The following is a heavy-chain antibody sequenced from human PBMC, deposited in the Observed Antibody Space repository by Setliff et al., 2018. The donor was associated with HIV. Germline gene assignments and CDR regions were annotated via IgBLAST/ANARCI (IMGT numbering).Heavy chain of an antibody. Sequence: SETLSLTCTVSGGSISNFYWSWIRQAPGKGLEWIAWIHSSGATKYNPPLNSRVTISLDTSKNQFSLKLSSVTAADTAVYYCARREYSVEGWFDPWGQGTLVTVSS. D-gene: IGHD6-6*01. CDR3: ARREYSVEGWFDP. CDR1: GGSISNFY. J-gene: IGHJ5*02. V-gene: IGHV4-59*12. CDR2: IHSSGAT.